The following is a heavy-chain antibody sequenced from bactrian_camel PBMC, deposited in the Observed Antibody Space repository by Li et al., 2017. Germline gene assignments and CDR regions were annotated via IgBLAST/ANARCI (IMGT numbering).Heavy chain of an antibody. V-gene: IGHV3S42*01. CDR2: ISSVGIT. CDR1: GFTFSDYK. Sequence: VQLVESGGGLVQPGGSLRLSCETSGFTFSDYKMRWVRQAPGKGLEWVATISSVGITNYAEFVEGRFTIFRDNAQNTLYLQMNSLKPDDTAMYYCAADTRQCRAMGPGDRTYPLAAFEYEAQGTQVTVS. J-gene: IGHJ4*01. D-gene: IGHD7*01.